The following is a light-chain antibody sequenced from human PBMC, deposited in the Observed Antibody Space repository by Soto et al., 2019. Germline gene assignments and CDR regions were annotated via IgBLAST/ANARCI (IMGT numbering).Light chain of an antibody. CDR1: QGIANY. CDR3: QQYETFSGT. CDR2: AAS. J-gene: IGKJ1*01. Sequence: DIQMTQSPSSLSASVGDRVTITCRASQGIANYLAWYQHKPGKVPNLLIYAASTLQSGVPSRFSGGGSGTDFALTISSLQPEDVATYYCQQYETFSGTFGPGTKVDIK. V-gene: IGKV1-27*01.